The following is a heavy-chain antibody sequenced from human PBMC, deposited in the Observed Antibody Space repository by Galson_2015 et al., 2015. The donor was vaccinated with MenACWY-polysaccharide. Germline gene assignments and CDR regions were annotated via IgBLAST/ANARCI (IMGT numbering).Heavy chain of an antibody. CDR2: ITGGGDST. CDR1: GFAYSAHA. D-gene: IGHD4-17*01. V-gene: IGHV3-23*01. J-gene: IGHJ3*02. CDR3: AKSSNGDYVWGAFDI. Sequence: LRLSCAASGFAYSAHALSWVRQAPGKGLQWVSGITGGGDSTYYADSVKGRLTVSRDNSRNTLFLQMNSLRAEDTAIYYCAKSSNGDYVWGAFDIWGQGTMVTVSS.